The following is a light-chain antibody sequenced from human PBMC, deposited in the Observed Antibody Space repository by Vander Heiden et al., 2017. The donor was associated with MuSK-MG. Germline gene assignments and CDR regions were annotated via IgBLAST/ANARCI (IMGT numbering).Light chain of an antibody. Sequence: DIQMTQSPSSLSASVGSRVTITCRASQSISSYLNWYQQKPGKAPKLLIYAASSLQSGVPSRFSGSGSGTDFTLTISSLQPEDFATYYCQQSDSTPRFTFGHGTKVDIK. CDR3: QQSDSTPRFT. J-gene: IGKJ3*01. CDR1: QSISSY. CDR2: AAS. V-gene: IGKV1-39*01.